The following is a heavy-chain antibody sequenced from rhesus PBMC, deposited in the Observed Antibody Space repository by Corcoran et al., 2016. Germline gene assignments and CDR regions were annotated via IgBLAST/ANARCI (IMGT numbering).Heavy chain of an antibody. CDR3: ARDRGSGWFDY. CDR2: SGGRRGST. D-gene: IGHD6-31*01. Sequence: QVQLQESGPGVVKPSDTLSLTCAVSGGSISGSYLWSWIRQPPGKGLEWIGYSGGRRGSTNYNPSVKSRVTISKDTSKNQFSLKLSSVTAADTAVYYCARDRGSGWFDYWGQGVLVTVSS. J-gene: IGHJ4*01. V-gene: IGHV4-127*01. CDR1: GGSISGSYL.